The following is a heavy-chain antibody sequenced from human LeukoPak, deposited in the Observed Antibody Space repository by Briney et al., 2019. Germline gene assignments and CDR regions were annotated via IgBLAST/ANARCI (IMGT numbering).Heavy chain of an antibody. D-gene: IGHD6-19*01. Sequence: SETLSLTCTVSGGSVSSGSYYWSWIRQPPGKGLEWIGYIYYSGSTNYNPSLKSRVTISVDTSKIQFSLKLSSVTAADTAVYYCARELAVAGKGGYDYWGQGTLVTVSS. CDR1: GGSVSSGSYY. V-gene: IGHV4-61*01. CDR2: IYYSGST. CDR3: ARELAVAGKGGYDY. J-gene: IGHJ4*02.